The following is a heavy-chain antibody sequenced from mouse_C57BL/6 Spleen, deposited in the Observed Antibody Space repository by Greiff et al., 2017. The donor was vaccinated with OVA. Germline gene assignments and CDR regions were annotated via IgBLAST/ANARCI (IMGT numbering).Heavy chain of an antibody. D-gene: IGHD2-4*01. CDR1: GFTFSDYY. J-gene: IGHJ4*01. V-gene: IGHV5-12*01. CDR3: ARHDDYDAVYAMDY. CDR2: ISNGGGSN. Sequence: EVMLVESGGGLVQPGGSLKLSCAASGFTFSDYYMYWVRQTPEKRLEWVAYISNGGGSNYYPDTVKGRFTISRDNAKNTLYLQMSRLKSEDTAMYYCARHDDYDAVYAMDYWGQGTSVTVSS.